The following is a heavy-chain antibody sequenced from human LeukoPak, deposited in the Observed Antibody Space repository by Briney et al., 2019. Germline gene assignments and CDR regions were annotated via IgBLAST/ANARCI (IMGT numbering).Heavy chain of an antibody. CDR1: GGSFSGYY. V-gene: IGHV4-34*01. Sequence: SETLSLTCAVYGGSFSGYYWSWIRQPPGKGLEWIGEINHSGSTNYNPSLKSRVTMSVDTSKNQFSLKLSSVTAADTAVYYCARGPDDYGLYFDYWGQGTLVTVSS. CDR3: ARGPDDYGLYFDY. D-gene: IGHD4-17*01. CDR2: INHSGST. J-gene: IGHJ4*02.